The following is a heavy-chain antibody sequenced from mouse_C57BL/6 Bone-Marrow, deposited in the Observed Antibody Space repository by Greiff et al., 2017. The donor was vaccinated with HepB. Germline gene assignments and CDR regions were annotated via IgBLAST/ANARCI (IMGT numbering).Heavy chain of an antibody. V-gene: IGHV1-69*01. CDR1: GYTFTSYW. CDR2: IDPSDSYT. D-gene: IGHD4-1*02. J-gene: IGHJ1*03. CDR3: ASQLLYWYFDV. Sequence: QVQLQQPGAELVMPGASVKLSCKASGYTFTSYWMHWVKQRPGQGLKWIGEIDPSDSYTNYNQKFKGKSTLTVDKSSSTAYMQLSSLTSEDSAVYYCASQLLYWYFDVWGTGTTVTVSS.